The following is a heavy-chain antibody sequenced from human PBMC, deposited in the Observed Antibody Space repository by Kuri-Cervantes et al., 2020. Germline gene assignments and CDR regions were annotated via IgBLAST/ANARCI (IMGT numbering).Heavy chain of an antibody. CDR1: GFSFSNSA. Sequence: GGSLRLSCAASGFSFSNSAMNWVRQAPGKGLEWVSAISGSGSSTYYADSVKGRFTISRDNSRNTLSLQINSLRAEDTAVYYCAKGSVGDYYHMDVWGKGTTVTVSS. D-gene: IGHD2-2*01. CDR2: ISGSGSST. V-gene: IGHV3-23*01. J-gene: IGHJ6*03. CDR3: AKGSVGDYYHMDV.